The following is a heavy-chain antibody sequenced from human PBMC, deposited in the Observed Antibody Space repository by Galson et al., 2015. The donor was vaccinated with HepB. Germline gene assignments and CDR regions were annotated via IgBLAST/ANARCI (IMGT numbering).Heavy chain of an antibody. Sequence: SLRLSCAASGFTFSSYAMHWVRQAPGKGLEWVAVISYDGSNKYYADSVKGRFTISRDNAKNTLYLQMNSLRAEDTAVYYCARGGNSWSFDSWGQGTLVTVSS. J-gene: IGHJ4*02. CDR3: ARGGNSWSFDS. V-gene: IGHV3-30*04. D-gene: IGHD6-13*01. CDR1: GFTFSSYA. CDR2: ISYDGSNK.